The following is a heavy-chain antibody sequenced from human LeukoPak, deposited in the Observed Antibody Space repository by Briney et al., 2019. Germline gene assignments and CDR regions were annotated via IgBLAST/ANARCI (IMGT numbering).Heavy chain of an antibody. CDR3: ARKTELEGPIYMDV. Sequence: GGSLRLSCVASGFTFSGYGMSWVRRAPGKGLEWVSYVSATGYTTSYADSVKGRFTISRVNAKNSLYLQMNSLRAEDTAVYYCARKTELEGPIYMDVWGKGTTVTVSS. J-gene: IGHJ6*03. CDR2: VSATGYTT. V-gene: IGHV3-48*04. D-gene: IGHD1-1*01. CDR1: GFTFSGYG.